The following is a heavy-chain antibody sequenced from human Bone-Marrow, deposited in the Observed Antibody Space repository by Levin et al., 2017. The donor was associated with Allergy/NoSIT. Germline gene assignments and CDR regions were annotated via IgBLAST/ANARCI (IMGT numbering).Heavy chain of an antibody. Sequence: ETLSLTCAVYGGSFSGYYWSWIRQPPGKGLEWIGEINHSGSTNYNPSLKSRVTTSVDTSKNQFSLKLNSVTAADTAVYYCARGPRGRDSSSGTYYKWDYWGQGTLVTVSS. CDR1: GGSFSGYY. V-gene: IGHV4-34*01. D-gene: IGHD3-10*01. J-gene: IGHJ4*02. CDR3: ARGPRGRDSSSGTYYKWDY. CDR2: INHSGST.